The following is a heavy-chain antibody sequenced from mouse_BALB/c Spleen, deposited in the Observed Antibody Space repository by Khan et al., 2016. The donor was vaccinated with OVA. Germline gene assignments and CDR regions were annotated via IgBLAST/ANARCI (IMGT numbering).Heavy chain of an antibody. CDR3: GRLDDK. V-gene: IGHV2-9*02. J-gene: IGHJ2*01. D-gene: IGHD2-3*01. CDR1: GFSLTSSG. Sequence: QVQLKESGPGLVAPSQSLSTTCTVSGFSLTSSGVHWVRQPPGKGLEWLGVIWAGGSTNYNSALMSRLTISKDNSKSQAFLKMISLQTYSTAMYYCGRLDDKWGHGTTLTVSS. CDR2: IWAGGST.